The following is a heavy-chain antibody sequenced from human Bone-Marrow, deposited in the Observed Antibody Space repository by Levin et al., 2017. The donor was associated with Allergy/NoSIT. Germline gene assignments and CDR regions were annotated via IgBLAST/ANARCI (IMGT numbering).Heavy chain of an antibody. J-gene: IGHJ6*02. V-gene: IGHV3-9*01. Sequence: SLKISCAASGFTFDDYAMHWVRQAPGKGLEWVSGISWNSGSIGYADSVKGRFTISRDNAKNSLYLQMNSLRAEDTALYYCAKDGIAARVPNYYYYGMDVWGQGTTVTVSS. CDR3: AKDGIAARVPNYYYYGMDV. D-gene: IGHD6-6*01. CDR1: GFTFDDYA. CDR2: ISWNSGSI.